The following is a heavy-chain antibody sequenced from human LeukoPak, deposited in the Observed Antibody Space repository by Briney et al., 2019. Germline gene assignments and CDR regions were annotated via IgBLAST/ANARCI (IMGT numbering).Heavy chain of an antibody. D-gene: IGHD6-13*01. CDR1: GDSLSSSYHY. V-gene: IGHV4-39*01. CDR2: IYYRGTT. Sequence: SETLSLTCTVSGDSLSSSYHYWGWVRHPPGKGLEWIGSIYYRGTTYYSPSLRSPVTISEDKSKNQFSLRLSSVTAADTAVYFCVRHFHGSGYVVDLWGQGTLVTVSS. J-gene: IGHJ5*02. CDR3: VRHFHGSGYVVDL.